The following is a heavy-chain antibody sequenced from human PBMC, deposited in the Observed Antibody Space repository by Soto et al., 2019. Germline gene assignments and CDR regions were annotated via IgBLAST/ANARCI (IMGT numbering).Heavy chain of an antibody. J-gene: IGHJ4*02. CDR1: GGSISSYY. CDR3: ARGQRSYYYDSSGYVEPFDY. CDR2: IYYSGST. Sequence: PSETLSLTCTVSGGSISSYYWSWIRQPPGKGLEWIGYIYYSGSTNYNPSLKSRVTISVDTSKNQFSLKLSSVTAVDTAVYYCARGQRSYYYDSSGYVEPFDYWGQGTLVTVSS. D-gene: IGHD3-22*01. V-gene: IGHV4-59*01.